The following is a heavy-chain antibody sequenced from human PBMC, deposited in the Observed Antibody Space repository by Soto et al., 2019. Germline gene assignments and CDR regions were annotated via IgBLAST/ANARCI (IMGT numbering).Heavy chain of an antibody. D-gene: IGHD6-13*01. Sequence: EVQLVESGGGLVQPGGSLRLSCAASGFTFSSYSMNWVRQAPGKGLEWVSYISSSSSTIYYADSVKGRFTISRDNAKKSLYLQTTSLRAEDTAVYYCARHPERIAEIGWFDPWGQGTLVTVSS. CDR3: ARHPERIAEIGWFDP. CDR2: ISSSSSTI. J-gene: IGHJ5*02. CDR1: GFTFSSYS. V-gene: IGHV3-48*01.